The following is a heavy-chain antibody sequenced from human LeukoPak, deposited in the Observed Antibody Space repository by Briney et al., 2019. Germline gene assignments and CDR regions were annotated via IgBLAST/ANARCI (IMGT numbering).Heavy chain of an antibody. Sequence: SETLSLTCTVSGGSISSYYWSWIRQPPGKGLEWIGYIYYSGSTNYNPSLKSRVTISVDTSKNQFSLKLSSGTAADTAVYYCAREDSSHFDYWGQGTLVTVSS. CDR3: AREDSSHFDY. J-gene: IGHJ4*02. CDR2: IYYSGST. V-gene: IGHV4-59*01. D-gene: IGHD3-22*01. CDR1: GGSISSYY.